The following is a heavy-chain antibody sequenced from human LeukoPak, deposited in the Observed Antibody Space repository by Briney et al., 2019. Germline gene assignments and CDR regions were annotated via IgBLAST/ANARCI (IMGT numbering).Heavy chain of an antibody. V-gene: IGHV3-7*05. J-gene: IGHJ6*02. Sequence: PGGSLRLSCAASGFSFSDYWMSWVRQAPGKGLEWMANIKQDGSEKYYVDSVKGRFTISRDNAKNSLYLQMNSLRAEDTAVYYCARDWGEYSSSSGLVDYYYYGMDVWGQGTTVTVSS. CDR3: ARDWGEYSSSSGLVDYYYYGMDV. CDR1: GFSFSDYW. D-gene: IGHD6-6*01. CDR2: IKQDGSEK.